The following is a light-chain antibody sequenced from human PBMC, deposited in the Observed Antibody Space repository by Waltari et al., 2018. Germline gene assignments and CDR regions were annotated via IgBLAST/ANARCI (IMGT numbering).Light chain of an antibody. CDR3: LQYNSNPFT. CDR2: AAS. V-gene: IGKV1-17*01. CDR1: QGISTY. Sequence: EIQMTQSPSSLSASAGDRVTITCRASQGISTYLNWYQQKPGKAPKRLIYAASSLESGVPSRFSGSGSGTDFTLTISSLQPEDFATYYCLQYNSNPFTFGPGTKLDIK. J-gene: IGKJ3*01.